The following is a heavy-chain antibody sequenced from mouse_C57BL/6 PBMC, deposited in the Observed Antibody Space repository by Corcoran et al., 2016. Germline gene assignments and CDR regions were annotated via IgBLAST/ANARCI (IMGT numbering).Heavy chain of an antibody. Sequence: QNQLVQSGPELKKHGETVKISCKDSGYTFSTYGMSVVKQAPGKGVKWMGGINNYSGVPTYADDFKGRFAFTLETTASTAYLQINNLKNEDTSTYFCASYSNYVFAYWGQGTLVTVSA. V-gene: IGHV9-3*01. D-gene: IGHD2-5*01. CDR3: ASYSNYVFAY. J-gene: IGHJ3*01. CDR1: GYTFSTYG. CDR2: INNYSGVP.